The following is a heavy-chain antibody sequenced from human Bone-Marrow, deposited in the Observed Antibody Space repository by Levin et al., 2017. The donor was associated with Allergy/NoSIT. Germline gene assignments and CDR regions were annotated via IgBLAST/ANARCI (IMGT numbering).Heavy chain of an antibody. CDR2: IYYTGNT. V-gene: IGHV4-31*03. CDR1: GGSIKSGGYY. Sequence: SETLSLTCTVSGGSIKSGGYYWSWIRQHPGKGLEWIGYIYYTGNTYYNPSLKSRVTISIDTSKYQFSLELSSVTAADTAVYYCAREGGTFPYYFDFWGQGTLVTVSS. J-gene: IGHJ4*02. D-gene: IGHD1-26*01. CDR3: AREGGTFPYYFDF.